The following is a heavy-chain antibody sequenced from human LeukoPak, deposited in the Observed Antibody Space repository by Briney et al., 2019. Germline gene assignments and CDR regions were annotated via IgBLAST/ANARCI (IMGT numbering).Heavy chain of an antibody. CDR2: INPNSGGT. Sequence: ASVKVSCKASGYPFTGYYMHWVRQAPGQGLEWMGWINPNSGGTNYAQKFQGWVTMTRDTSISTAYMELSRLRSDDTAVYYCARELVGATLGAFDIWGQGTMVTVSS. J-gene: IGHJ3*02. CDR3: ARELVGATLGAFDI. V-gene: IGHV1-2*04. D-gene: IGHD1-26*01. CDR1: GYPFTGYY.